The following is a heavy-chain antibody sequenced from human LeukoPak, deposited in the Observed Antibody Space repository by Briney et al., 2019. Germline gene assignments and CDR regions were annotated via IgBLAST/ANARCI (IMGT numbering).Heavy chain of an antibody. J-gene: IGHJ5*01. Sequence: GGSLRLSCAASGFTFESYAMSWVRQAPGKGLEWDSAIGSDGTAIQYADSVKGRFTISKDNSKNTLYLQMNSLRVEDTAVYYCAKPGLTAPGTRWFDSWGPGIPVTVSS. CDR3: AKPGLTAPGTRWFDS. CDR1: GFTFESYA. CDR2: IGSDGTAI. V-gene: IGHV3-23*01. D-gene: IGHD6-13*01.